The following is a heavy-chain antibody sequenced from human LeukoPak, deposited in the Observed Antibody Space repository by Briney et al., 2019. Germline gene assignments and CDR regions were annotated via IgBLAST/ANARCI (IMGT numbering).Heavy chain of an antibody. J-gene: IGHJ3*02. CDR3: ARGGTLGYCSGGSCYTLTYDAFDI. CDR2: INPNGGGT. CDR1: GYTFTGYY. Sequence: GASVKVSCKASGYTFTGYYMHWVRQAPGQGLEWMGWINPNGGGTNYAQKFQGRVTMTRDTSISTAYMELSRLRSDDTAVYYCARGGTLGYCSGGSCYTLTYDAFDIWGQGTMVTVSS. V-gene: IGHV1-2*02. D-gene: IGHD2-15*01.